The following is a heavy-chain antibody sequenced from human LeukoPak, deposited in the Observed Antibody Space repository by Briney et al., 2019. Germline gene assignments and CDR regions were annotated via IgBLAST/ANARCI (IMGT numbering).Heavy chain of an antibody. J-gene: IGHJ4*02. V-gene: IGHV1-46*01. D-gene: IGHD3-22*01. Sequence: GASVKVSCKASGYTFTSYYMHWVRQAPGQGLEWMGIINPSGGSTSYAQKFQGRVTMTRDTSTSTVYMELSSLRSEDTAVYYCARAEGSYGSSGYHIYWGQGTLVTVSS. CDR3: ARAEGSYGSSGYHIY. CDR1: GYTFTSYY. CDR2: INPSGGST.